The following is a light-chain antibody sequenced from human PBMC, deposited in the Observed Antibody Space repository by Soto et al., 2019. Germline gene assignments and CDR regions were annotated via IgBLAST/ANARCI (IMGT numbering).Light chain of an antibody. V-gene: IGKV3-20*01. CDR3: QHAGSFPRT. Sequence: IPLTQYPGTEYSFPGVSVPLCCRASQGVTISLAWYQQKPGQAPRLLMYGAATWANGIPVRFSGSGSGTDFTLTISRLEPEDFAVYCCQHAGSFPRTFGGGTKVDI. CDR2: GAA. J-gene: IGKJ4*02. CDR1: QGVTIS.